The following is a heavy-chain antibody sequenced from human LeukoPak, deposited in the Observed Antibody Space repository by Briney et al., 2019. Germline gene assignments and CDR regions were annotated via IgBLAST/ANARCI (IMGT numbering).Heavy chain of an antibody. CDR2: TSHNEYNK. J-gene: IGHJ4*02. V-gene: IGHV3-30-3*01. CDR3: ARGPGLAMGKGYFDY. Sequence: GVSLRLSCAASGFTFSDYAMHWVRQAPGKGLEWVAATSHNEYNKYYADSVNGRFTISRDNSKNTLYLEVNSLRADDTAVYYCARGPGLAMGKGYFDYCGQGTLVTVSS. CDR1: GFTFSDYA. D-gene: IGHD6-19*01.